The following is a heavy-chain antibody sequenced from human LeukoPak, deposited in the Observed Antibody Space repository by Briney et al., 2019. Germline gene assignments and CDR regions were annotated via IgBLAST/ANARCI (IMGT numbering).Heavy chain of an antibody. CDR3: AREGYCSGGSCYSEIDY. V-gene: IGHV4-38-2*02. D-gene: IGHD2-15*01. CDR2: IYHSGST. CDR1: GYSISSGYY. Sequence: PSETLSLTCAVSGYSISSGYYWGWIRQPPGKGLEWIGSIYHSGSTYYNPSLKSRVTISVDTSKNQSSLKLSSVTAADTAVYYCAREGYCSGGSCYSEIDYWGQGTLVTVSS. J-gene: IGHJ4*02.